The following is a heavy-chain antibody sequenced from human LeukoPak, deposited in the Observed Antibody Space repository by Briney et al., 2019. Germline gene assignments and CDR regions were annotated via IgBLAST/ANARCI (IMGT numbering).Heavy chain of an antibody. J-gene: IGHJ6*03. CDR1: GFTFSSYG. CDR2: IRYDGSNK. D-gene: IGHD3-10*01. CDR3: ARSNTDPHIWFGEGHYYYMDV. V-gene: IGHV3-30*02. Sequence: QTGGSLRLSCAASGFTFSSYGMHWVRQAPGKGLEWVAFIRYDGSNKYYADSVKGRFTISRDNSKNTLYLQMNSLRAEDTAVYYCARSNTDPHIWFGEGHYYYMDVWGKGTTVTISS.